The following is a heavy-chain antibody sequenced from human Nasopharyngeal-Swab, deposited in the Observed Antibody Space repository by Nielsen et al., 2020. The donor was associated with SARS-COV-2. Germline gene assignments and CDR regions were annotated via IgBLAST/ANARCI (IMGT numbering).Heavy chain of an antibody. D-gene: IGHD6-6*01. J-gene: IGHJ3*02. CDR2: IYYSGST. V-gene: IGHV4-39*07. CDR1: GGSISSSSYY. Sequence: SETLSLTCTVSGGSISSSSYYWGWIRQPPGKGLEWIGSIYYSGSTYYNPSLKSRVTISVDTSKNQFSLKLSSVTAADTAVYYCATFEYSSSSAAFDIWGQGTMVTRLL. CDR3: ATFEYSSSSAAFDI.